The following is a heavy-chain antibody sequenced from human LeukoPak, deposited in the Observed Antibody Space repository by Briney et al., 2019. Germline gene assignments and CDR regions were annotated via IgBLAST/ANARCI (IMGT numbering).Heavy chain of an antibody. D-gene: IGHD3-10*02. V-gene: IGHV4-31*03. CDR1: GGSISSGGYY. Sequence: PSETLSLTCTVSGGSISSGGYYWSWIRQHPGKGLEWIGYIYYSGSTYYNPSLKSRVTISVDTSKNQFSLKLSSVTAADTAVYYCARDYSYMSGRYMDVWGKGTTVTVSS. CDR2: IYYSGST. CDR3: ARDYSYMSGRYMDV. J-gene: IGHJ6*03.